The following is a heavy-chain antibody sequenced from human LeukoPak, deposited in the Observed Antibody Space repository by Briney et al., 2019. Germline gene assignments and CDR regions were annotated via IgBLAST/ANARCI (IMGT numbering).Heavy chain of an antibody. CDR3: ARDPDYYGSGDAFDI. CDR1: GFTFSSYS. J-gene: IGHJ3*02. D-gene: IGHD3-10*01. V-gene: IGHV3-48*01. Sequence: QPGGSLRLSCAASGFTFSSYSTNWVRQAPGKGLEWVSYISSSSSTIYYADSVKGRFTISRDNAKNSLYLQMNSLRAEDTAVYYCARDPDYYGSGDAFDIWGQGTMVTVSS. CDR2: ISSSSSTI.